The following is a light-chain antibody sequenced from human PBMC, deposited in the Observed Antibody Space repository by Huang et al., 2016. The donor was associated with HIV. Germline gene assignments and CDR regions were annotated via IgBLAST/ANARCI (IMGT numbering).Light chain of an antibody. CDR3: QQYYDTPWT. CDR1: QRVLYSSNNKNY. Sequence: DIVMTQSPASLAVSLGERATINCKSRQRVLYSSNNKNYLAWYQQKPGQPPKLLIYGASTRESGVPDRFSGSGSGTDFTLTISSLQAEDVAIYYCQQYYDTPWTFGQGTRVAIK. CDR2: GAS. V-gene: IGKV4-1*01. J-gene: IGKJ1*01.